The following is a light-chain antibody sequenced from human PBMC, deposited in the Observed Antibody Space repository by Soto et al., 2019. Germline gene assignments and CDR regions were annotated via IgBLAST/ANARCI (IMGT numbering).Light chain of an antibody. CDR3: QQYYGLPPLT. J-gene: IGKJ5*01. Sequence: DIQMTHSPSSLSASVGDRVTITCRDLSWYQQKPGKAPNLLIYHASKLAKGVTSRFSGSGSGTDFSFIITSLQREDLATYYCQQYYGLPPLTFGQGTRLEIK. V-gene: IGKV1-33*01. CDR2: HAS.